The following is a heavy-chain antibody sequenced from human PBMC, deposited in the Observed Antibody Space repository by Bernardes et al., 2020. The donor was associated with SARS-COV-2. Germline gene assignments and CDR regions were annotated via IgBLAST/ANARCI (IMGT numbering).Heavy chain of an antibody. V-gene: IGHV3-73*01. D-gene: IGHD4-17*01. CDR2: MRSKYKNYVT. Sequence: APGKCLEWVGRMRSKYKNYVTTYAPSLKDRITISRDDSRDTAYLQISSLKIGDTAVYYCTGDYLYWGQGALVTVSS. CDR3: TGDYLY. J-gene: IGHJ4*02.